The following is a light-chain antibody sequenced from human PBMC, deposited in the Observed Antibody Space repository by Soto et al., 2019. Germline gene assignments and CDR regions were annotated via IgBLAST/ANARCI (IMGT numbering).Light chain of an antibody. Sequence: EIVLTQSPATLSLSPGERATLSCRASQSVSSYLAWYQQKPGQAPRLLIYDASNRATGIPARFSGSGSRTEFTLTISGLQSEDFAVYYCQQYNDWPSITFGQGTRLEIK. J-gene: IGKJ5*01. CDR1: QSVSSY. CDR2: DAS. V-gene: IGKV3-11*01. CDR3: QQYNDWPSIT.